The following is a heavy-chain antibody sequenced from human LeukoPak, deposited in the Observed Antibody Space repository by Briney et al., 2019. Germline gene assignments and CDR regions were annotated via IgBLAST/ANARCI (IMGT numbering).Heavy chain of an antibody. D-gene: IGHD3-22*01. CDR1: GGSISSGGYS. Sequence: PSETLSLTCAVSGGSISSGGYSWSWIRQPPGKGLEWIGYIYHSGSTYYNPSLKSRVTISVDTSKNQFSLKLSSVTAADTAVYYCARQANYCYDSSGYPDYWGQGTLVTVSS. J-gene: IGHJ4*02. V-gene: IGHV4-30-2*01. CDR2: IYHSGST. CDR3: ARQANYCYDSSGYPDY.